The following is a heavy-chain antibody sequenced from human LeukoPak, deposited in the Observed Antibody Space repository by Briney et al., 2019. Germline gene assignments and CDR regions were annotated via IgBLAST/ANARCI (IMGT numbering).Heavy chain of an antibody. CDR2: IYYSGST. Sequence: SETLSLTCTVSGGSISSSSYYWGWIRQPPGKGLEWIGSIYYSGSTYYNPSLKSRVTISVDTAKNQFSLKLSSVTAADTAVYYCARARGYTYYYDSSHMDVWGKGTTVTVSS. J-gene: IGHJ6*03. D-gene: IGHD3-22*01. CDR1: GGSISSSSYY. CDR3: ARARGYTYYYDSSHMDV. V-gene: IGHV4-39*01.